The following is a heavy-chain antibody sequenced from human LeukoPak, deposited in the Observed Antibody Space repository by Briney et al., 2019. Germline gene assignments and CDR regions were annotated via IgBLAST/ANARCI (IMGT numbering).Heavy chain of an antibody. CDR2: IKQDGSEK. V-gene: IGHV3-7*04. J-gene: IGHJ4*02. CDR1: GFTSSNDW. D-gene: IGHD2-15*01. Sequence: GGSLRLSCAASGFTSSNDWMNWVRQAPGKGLEWVANIKQDGSEKYYVDSVKGRFTISRDNAKNSLYLQMNSLRAEDTAVYYCAREYCSGGTCYLPGYWGQGTLVTVSS. CDR3: AREYCSGGTCYLPGY.